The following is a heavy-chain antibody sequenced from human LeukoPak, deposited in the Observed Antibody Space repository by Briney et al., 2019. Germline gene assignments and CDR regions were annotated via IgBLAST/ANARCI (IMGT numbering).Heavy chain of an antibody. J-gene: IGHJ6*03. CDR2: IYSGGST. Sequence: GGSLRLSCAASGFTVSSNYMSWVRQAPGEGLEWVSVIYSGGSTYYADSVKGRFTISRDNSKNTLYLQMNSLRAEDTAVYYCARVSAGTFYYYYYMDVWGKGTTVTVSS. D-gene: IGHD1-1*01. V-gene: IGHV3-66*02. CDR3: ARVSAGTFYYYYYMDV. CDR1: GFTVSSNY.